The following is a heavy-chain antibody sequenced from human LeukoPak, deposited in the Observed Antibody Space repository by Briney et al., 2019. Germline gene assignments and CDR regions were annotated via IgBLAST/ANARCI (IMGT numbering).Heavy chain of an antibody. CDR2: ISAYNGNT. J-gene: IGHJ5*02. D-gene: IGHD6-13*01. V-gene: IGHV1-18*01. CDR1: GYTFTSYG. CDR3: ARGYGYSSLGES. Sequence: PGASVKVSCKASGYTFTSYGISWVRQAPGQGLEWMGWISAYNGNTNYAQKFQGRVTMTRDTSTSTVYMELSSLRSEDTAVYYCARGYGYSSLGESWGQGTLVTVSS.